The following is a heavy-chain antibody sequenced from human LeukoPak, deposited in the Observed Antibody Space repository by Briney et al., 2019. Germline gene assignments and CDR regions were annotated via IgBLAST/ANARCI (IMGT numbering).Heavy chain of an antibody. CDR3: ARDGSYDFWGGIDAFDI. CDR2: ISSSSSYI. J-gene: IGHJ3*02. CDR1: GFSVSSNY. Sequence: GGSLRLSCAASGFSVSSNYMSWVRQAPGKGLEWVSSISSSSSYIYYADSVKGRFTISRDNAKNSLYLQMNSLRAEDTAVYYCARDGSYDFWGGIDAFDIWGRGTMVTVSS. D-gene: IGHD3-3*01. V-gene: IGHV3-21*01.